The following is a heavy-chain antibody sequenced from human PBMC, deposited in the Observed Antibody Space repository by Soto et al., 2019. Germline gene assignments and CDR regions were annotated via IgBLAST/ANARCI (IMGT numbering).Heavy chain of an antibody. D-gene: IGHD4-17*01. J-gene: IGHJ6*02. V-gene: IGHV3-30-3*01. CDR2: ISYDGSIK. CDR3: ARDETTVVLYGMDV. Sequence: QVQVVESGGGVVQPGRSLRLSCAGSGFTFSTYAMHWVRRAPGKGLEWVAVISYDGSIKYYADSVKGRFTISRDNSKSTLYLQMSSLRTEDTALYYCARDETTVVLYGMDVWGHGTTVTVSS. CDR1: GFTFSTYA.